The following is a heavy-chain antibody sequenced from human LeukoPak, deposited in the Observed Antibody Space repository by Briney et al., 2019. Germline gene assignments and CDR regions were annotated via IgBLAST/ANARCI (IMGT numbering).Heavy chain of an antibody. V-gene: IGHV4-59*08. D-gene: IGHD5-18*01. CDR3: ARHGYSYGSYDY. J-gene: IGHJ4*02. CDR2: IYYSGST. CDR1: GGSISSYY. Sequence: SETLSLTCTVSGGSISSYYWSWIRQPPGKGLEWIGYIYYSGSTNYNPSLKSRVTISVDTSKNQFSLKLSSVTAADTAVYYCARHGYSYGSYDYRGQGTLVTVSS.